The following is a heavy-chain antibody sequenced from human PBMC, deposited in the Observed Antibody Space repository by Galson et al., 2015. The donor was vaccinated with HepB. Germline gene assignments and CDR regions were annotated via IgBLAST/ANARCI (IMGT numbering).Heavy chain of an antibody. D-gene: IGHD2-8*02. V-gene: IGHV3-15*01. J-gene: IGHJ5*02. CDR3: TTDVYYSTYWSWLDP. CDR2: IKSKTDGETT. Sequence: SLRLSCAASGFPFNNAWMTWVRQAPGMGLERVGRIKSKTDGETTDYAAPVKGRFTISRDDSKNRLYLQMNSLKTEDTAVYYCTTDVYYSTYWSWLDPWGHGTLVSVSS. CDR1: GFPFNNAW.